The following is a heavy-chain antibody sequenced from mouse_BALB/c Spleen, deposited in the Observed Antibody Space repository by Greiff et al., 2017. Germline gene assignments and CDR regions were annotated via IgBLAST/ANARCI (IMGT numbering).Heavy chain of an antibody. D-gene: IGHD2-1*01. Sequence: VKLMESGPGLVAPSQSLSITCTVSGFSLTSYGVHWVRQPPGKGLEWLGVIWAGGSTNYNSALMSRLSISKDNSKSQVFLKMNSLQTDDTAMYYCARESYGNYGAWFAYWGQGTLVTVSA. CDR1: GFSLTSYG. CDR2: IWAGGST. CDR3: ARESYGNYGAWFAY. V-gene: IGHV2-9*02. J-gene: IGHJ3*01.